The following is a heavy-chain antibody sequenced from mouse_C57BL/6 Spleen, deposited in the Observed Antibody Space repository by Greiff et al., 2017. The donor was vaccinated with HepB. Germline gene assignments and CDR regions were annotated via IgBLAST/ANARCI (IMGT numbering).Heavy chain of an antibody. CDR3: TRGGHGSGDY. J-gene: IGHJ2*01. D-gene: IGHD1-1*01. CDR2: IDPETGGT. Sequence: VKLVESGAELVRPGASVTLSCKASGYTFTDYEMHWVKQTPVHGLEWIGAIDPETGGTAYNQKFKGKAILTADKSSSTAYMELRSLTSEDSAVYYCTRGGHGSGDYWGQGTTLTVSS. CDR1: GYTFTDYE. V-gene: IGHV1-15*01.